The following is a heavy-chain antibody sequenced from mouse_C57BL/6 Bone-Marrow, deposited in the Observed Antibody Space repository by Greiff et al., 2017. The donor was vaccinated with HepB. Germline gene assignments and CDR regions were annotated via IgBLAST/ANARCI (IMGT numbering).Heavy chain of an antibody. Sequence: QVQLQQSGAELVKPGASVKISCKASGYAFSSYWMNWVKQRPGKGLEWIGQIYPGDGDTNYNGKFKGKATLTADKSSSTAYMQLSSLTSEDSAVYFCARSDYGSSSSFAYWGQGTLVTVSA. CDR3: ARSDYGSSSSFAY. CDR1: GYAFSSYW. V-gene: IGHV1-80*01. CDR2: IYPGDGDT. J-gene: IGHJ3*01. D-gene: IGHD1-1*01.